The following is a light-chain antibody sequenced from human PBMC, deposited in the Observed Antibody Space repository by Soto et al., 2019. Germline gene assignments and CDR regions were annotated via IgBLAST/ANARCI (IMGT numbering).Light chain of an antibody. J-gene: IGKJ3*01. Sequence: DIPMTQSPSSLSASVGDRVTITCQASQDISNYLNWYQQKPGKAPKLLIYDASNLETGVPSRFSGSGSGTDFTFTISSLQPEDIATYYCQQYDNLRVFTFGPGTKVDIK. CDR1: QDISNY. CDR2: DAS. V-gene: IGKV1-33*01. CDR3: QQYDNLRVFT.